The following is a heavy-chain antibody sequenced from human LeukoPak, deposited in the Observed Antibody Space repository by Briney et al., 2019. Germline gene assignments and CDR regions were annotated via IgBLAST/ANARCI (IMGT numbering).Heavy chain of an antibody. CDR2: IYTSGST. J-gene: IGHJ6*03. Sequence: SETLSLTCTVSGGSISSYYWSWIRQPAGKGLEWIGRIYTSGSTNYNPSLKSRVTMSVDTSKNKFSLKLSSVTAADTAVYYCAREGMYYYDSSGYYSWDYYYYYYMDVWGKGTTVTVSS. D-gene: IGHD3-22*01. CDR3: AREGMYYYDSSGYYSWDYYYYYYMDV. V-gene: IGHV4-4*07. CDR1: GGSISSYY.